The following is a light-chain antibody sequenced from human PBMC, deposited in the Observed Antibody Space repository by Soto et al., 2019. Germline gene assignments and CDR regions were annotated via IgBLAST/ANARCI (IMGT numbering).Light chain of an antibody. CDR2: GAS. J-gene: IGKJ1*01. Sequence: EIVLTQSPATLSVSPGERATLSCRASQGVFSNLAWYQQKPGQAPRLLIYGASTRASAIPARFSGRGSGKDFTPTISRLQSEDFAVYCCHQYHNWPQTFGQGTKVDVK. V-gene: IGKV3D-15*01. CDR1: QGVFSN. CDR3: HQYHNWPQT.